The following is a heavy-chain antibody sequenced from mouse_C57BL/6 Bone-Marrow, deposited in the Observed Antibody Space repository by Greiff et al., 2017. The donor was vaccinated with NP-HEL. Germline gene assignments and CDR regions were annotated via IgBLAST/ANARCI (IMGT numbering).Heavy chain of an antibody. Sequence: QVQLQQPGAELVKPGASVKLSCKASGYTFTSYWMHWVKQRPGQGLEWIGMIHPTSGSTNYNEKFKSKATLTVDKSSSTAYMQLSSLTSEDSAVYYCARGWLLRYFDYWGQGTTLTVSS. V-gene: IGHV1-64*01. CDR1: GYTFTSYW. J-gene: IGHJ2*01. CDR3: ARGWLLRYFDY. CDR2: IHPTSGST. D-gene: IGHD2-3*01.